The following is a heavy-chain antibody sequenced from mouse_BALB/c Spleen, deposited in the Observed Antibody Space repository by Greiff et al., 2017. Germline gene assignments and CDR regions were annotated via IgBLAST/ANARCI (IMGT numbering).Heavy chain of an antibody. V-gene: IGHV5-6*02. CDR2: ISSGGSYT. D-gene: IGHD3-2*01. Sequence: EVKLVESGGDLVKPGGSLKLSCAASGFTFSSYGMSWVRQTPDKRLEWVATISSGGSYTYYPDSVKGRFTISRDNAKNTLYLQMSSLKSEDTAMYYCARGDSSGHGWFAYWGQGTLVTVSA. CDR3: ARGDSSGHGWFAY. CDR1: GFTFSSYG. J-gene: IGHJ3*01.